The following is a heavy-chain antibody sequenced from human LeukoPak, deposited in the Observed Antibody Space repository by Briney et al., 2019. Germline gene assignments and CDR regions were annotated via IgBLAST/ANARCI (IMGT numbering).Heavy chain of an antibody. Sequence: ASVKVSCKTSGYTFTGYYIHWLRQAPGHVLEWMGRINPNSGGTNYAQKFQDRVTMTRDTSISTAYMELSRLRSDDTAVYYCAKTGDSSGYEGDYWGQGTLVTVSS. V-gene: IGHV1-2*06. CDR3: AKTGDSSGYEGDY. J-gene: IGHJ4*02. CDR1: GYTFTGYY. CDR2: INPNSGGT. D-gene: IGHD3-22*01.